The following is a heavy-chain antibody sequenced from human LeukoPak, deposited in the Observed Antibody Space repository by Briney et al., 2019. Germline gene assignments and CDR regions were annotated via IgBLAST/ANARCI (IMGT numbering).Heavy chain of an antibody. V-gene: IGHV6-1*01. J-gene: IGHJ3*02. D-gene: IGHD3-22*01. CDR1: GDSVSSNSAA. Sequence: SQTLSLTCAISGDSVSSNSAAWNWIRQSPSRGLEWLGRTYYRSKWYNDYAVSVKSRITINPDTSKNQFSLQLNSVTPEDTAVYHCARDWAGGYYDSSGYYSDAFDIWGQGTMVTVSS. CDR3: ARDWAGGYYDSSGYYSDAFDI. CDR2: TYYRSKWYN.